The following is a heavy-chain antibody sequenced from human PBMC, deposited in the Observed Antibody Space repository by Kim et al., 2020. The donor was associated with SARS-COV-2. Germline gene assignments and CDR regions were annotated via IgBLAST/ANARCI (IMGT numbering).Heavy chain of an antibody. V-gene: IGHV3-9*01. Sequence: GGSLRLSCAASGFTFDDYAMHWVRQAPGKGLEWVSGISWNSGSIGYADSVKGRFTISRDNAKNSLYLQMNSLRAEDTALYYCAKDMEKDYDYIWGSYRLGGYYFDYWGQGTLVTVSS. D-gene: IGHD3-16*02. CDR2: ISWNSGSI. CDR3: AKDMEKDYDYIWGSYRLGGYYFDY. J-gene: IGHJ4*02. CDR1: GFTFDDYA.